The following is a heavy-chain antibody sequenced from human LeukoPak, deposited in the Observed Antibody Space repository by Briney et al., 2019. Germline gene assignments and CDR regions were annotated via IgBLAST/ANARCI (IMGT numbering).Heavy chain of an antibody. Sequence: ASVKVSCKASGYTFTSYGISWVRQAPGQGLEWMGWISAYNGNTNYAQKLQGRVTMTTDTSTSTAYMEPRSLRSDDTAVYYCARVPPYSSGWYGVYGMDVWGQGTTVTVSS. V-gene: IGHV1-18*01. D-gene: IGHD6-19*01. J-gene: IGHJ6*02. CDR2: ISAYNGNT. CDR3: ARVPPYSSGWYGVYGMDV. CDR1: GYTFTSYG.